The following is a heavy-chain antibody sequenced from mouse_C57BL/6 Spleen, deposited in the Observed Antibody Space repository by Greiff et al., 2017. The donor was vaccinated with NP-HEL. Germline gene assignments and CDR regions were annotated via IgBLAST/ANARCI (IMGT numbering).Heavy chain of an antibody. J-gene: IGHJ1*03. CDR3: ARKVTITGWYFDV. Sequence: VQLQQSGPELVKPGASVKISCKASGYTFTDYYMNWVKQSHGKSLEWIGDINPNNGGTSYNQKFKGKATLTVDKSSSTAYMELRSLTSEDSAVYYCARKVTITGWYFDVWGTGTTVTVSS. V-gene: IGHV1-26*01. D-gene: IGHD2-13*01. CDR1: GYTFTDYY. CDR2: INPNNGGT.